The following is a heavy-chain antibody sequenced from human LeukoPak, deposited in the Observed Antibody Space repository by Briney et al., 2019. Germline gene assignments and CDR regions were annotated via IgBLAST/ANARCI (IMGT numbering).Heavy chain of an antibody. D-gene: IGHD3-10*01. CDR3: AKDVGGYYFTYWSGCFDH. CDR2: ISSGGGST. V-gene: IGHV3-23*01. J-gene: IGHJ4*02. Sequence: GGSLRLSCAGSGFTFSSYAMSWVRQAPGKGLEWVSGISSGGGSTYYADSVKGRFTISRDNSKNMLDLEMNSLRAEDTAVYYCAKDVGGYYFTYWSGCFDHWGQGTLVTVSS. CDR1: GFTFSSYA.